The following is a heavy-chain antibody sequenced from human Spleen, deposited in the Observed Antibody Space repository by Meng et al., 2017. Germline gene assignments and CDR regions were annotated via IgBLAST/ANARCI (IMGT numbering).Heavy chain of an antibody. CDR2: ICYPGST. Sequence: SKTLSLTCTVSGGSISSFCWSWIRQPPGKGLEWIGYICYPGSTNYNPSLKSRVTILVDTSKNQFSLKLSSVTAADTAVYYCARGDSSGYYSIDYWGQGTLVTVSS. V-gene: IGHV4-59*01. D-gene: IGHD3-22*01. J-gene: IGHJ4*02. CDR1: GGSISSFC. CDR3: ARGDSSGYYSIDY.